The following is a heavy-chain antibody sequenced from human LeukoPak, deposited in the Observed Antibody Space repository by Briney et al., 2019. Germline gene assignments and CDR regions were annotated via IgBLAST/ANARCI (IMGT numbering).Heavy chain of an antibody. D-gene: IGHD3-10*01. Sequence: GGSLRLSCAASGFTFSNYGMHWVRQAPGKGLEWVGAISYDGGNKYYPNSVEGRFTISRDNSKNTLYLQMNSLRAEDTAVFHCAKEGYYGSGSFPDYWGQGTLVTVSS. J-gene: IGHJ4*02. CDR1: GFTFSNYG. CDR2: ISYDGGNK. CDR3: AKEGYYGSGSFPDY. V-gene: IGHV3-30*18.